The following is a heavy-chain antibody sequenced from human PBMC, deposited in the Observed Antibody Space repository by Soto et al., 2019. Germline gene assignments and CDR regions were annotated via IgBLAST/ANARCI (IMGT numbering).Heavy chain of an antibody. CDR1: RFTFSTYW. D-gene: IGHD3-22*01. CDR2: INSDGTGT. Sequence: GGSLRLSCAASRFTFSTYWMHWVRQAPGKGLVWVSRINSDGTGTSYADSVKGRITISRDNAKNALYLQMNSLRSEDTAVYYCAGDSSGYSYDAFDIWGQGTMVTVSS. V-gene: IGHV3-74*01. J-gene: IGHJ3*02. CDR3: AGDSSGYSYDAFDI.